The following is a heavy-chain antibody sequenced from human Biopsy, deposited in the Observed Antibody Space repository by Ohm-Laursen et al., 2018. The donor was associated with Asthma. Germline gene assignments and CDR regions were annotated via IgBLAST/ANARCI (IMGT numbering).Heavy chain of an antibody. J-gene: IGHJ4*02. CDR2: IHYSGST. D-gene: IGHD2-15*01. V-gene: IGHV4-59*01. CDR1: GVSIRSYY. CDR3: AGFCSGGNCPDH. Sequence: GTLSLTCFVSGVSIRSYYWTWIRQPPGKGLEWIGNIHYSGSTYSNPSLKSRVTISVDTSKKRISLRLSSVIAADTAVYYCAGFCSGGNCPDHWGQGTLVTVSS.